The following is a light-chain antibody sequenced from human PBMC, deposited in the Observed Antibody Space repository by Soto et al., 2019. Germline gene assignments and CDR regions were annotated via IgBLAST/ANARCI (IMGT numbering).Light chain of an antibody. CDR2: DAS. CDR3: QQYKSYPYT. V-gene: IGKV1-5*01. CDR1: QSIGSL. Sequence: DIQMTQSPSTLSASAGDRVTVTCRASQSIGSLLAWYQQKPGNAPNLLIYDASTLESGVPSRFSGSGSGTEFTLTISGLRPDDFATFYCQQYKSYPYTFGQGTKVEIK. J-gene: IGKJ2*01.